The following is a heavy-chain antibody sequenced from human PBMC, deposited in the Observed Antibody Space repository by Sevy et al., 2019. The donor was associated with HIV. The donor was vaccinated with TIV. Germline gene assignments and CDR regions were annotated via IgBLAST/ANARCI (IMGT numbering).Heavy chain of an antibody. Sequence: SETLSLTCTVSGGSITSLDWNWIRQPPGKGLEWIANIYYNGHINYNPSLKSRVTLSLGTFKNQFSLRRSSVTAADTAMYYCAGENSWGRGYSWGQGTLVTVSS. CDR2: IYYNGHI. J-gene: IGHJ1*01. D-gene: IGHD6-25*01. CDR3: AGENSWGRGYS. CDR1: GGSITSLD. V-gene: IGHV4-59*08.